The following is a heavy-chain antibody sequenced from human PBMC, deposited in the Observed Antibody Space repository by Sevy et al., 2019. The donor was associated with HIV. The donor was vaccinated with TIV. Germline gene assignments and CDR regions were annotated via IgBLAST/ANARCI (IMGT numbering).Heavy chain of an antibody. CDR3: ANDINRGCDGINCYPYYYYFYGLDV. D-gene: IGHD2-21*01. CDR2: ISWNSRNV. J-gene: IGHJ6*02. V-gene: IGHV3-9*01. CDR1: GFPFNDHA. Sequence: GGSLRLSCAASGFPFNDHALHWVRQVPGKGLEWVSGISWNSRNVGYADSVKGRFTISRDNANHFLYLEMNSLRPEATAVYYSANDINRGCDGINCYPYYYYFYGLDVWCQGTTVTVSS.